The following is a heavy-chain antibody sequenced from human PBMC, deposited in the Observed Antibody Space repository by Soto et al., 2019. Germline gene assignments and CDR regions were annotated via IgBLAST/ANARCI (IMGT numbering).Heavy chain of an antibody. CDR3: ARPPVYSSGWYDY. V-gene: IGHV1-2*02. Sequence: QVQLVQSGAEVKKPGASVKVSCKASGYTFTGYYMHWVRQAPGQGLEWMGWINPNSGGTNYAQKFQGRVTMTRDTSISTAYMELSRRRSDDTAVYYWARPPVYSSGWYDYWGQGTLVTVSS. J-gene: IGHJ4*02. CDR1: GYTFTGYY. CDR2: INPNSGGT. D-gene: IGHD6-19*01.